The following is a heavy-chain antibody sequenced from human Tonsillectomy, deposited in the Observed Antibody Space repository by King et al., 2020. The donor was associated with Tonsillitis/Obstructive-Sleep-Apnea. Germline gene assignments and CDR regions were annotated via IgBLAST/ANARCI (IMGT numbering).Heavy chain of an antibody. D-gene: IGHD3-3*01. CDR2: IKQDGSEK. Sequence: VQLVESGGGLVQSGGSLRLSCAASGFTFSRYWMSWVRQAPGKGLEWVANIKQDGSEKYYVDSVKGRFTISRDNAKNSLYLQMNSLRAEDTAVYYCAGDSHYDLWSGYYHSWGQGTLVTVSS. CDR3: AGDSHYDLWSGYYHS. V-gene: IGHV3-7*04. CDR1: GFTFSRYW. J-gene: IGHJ4*02.